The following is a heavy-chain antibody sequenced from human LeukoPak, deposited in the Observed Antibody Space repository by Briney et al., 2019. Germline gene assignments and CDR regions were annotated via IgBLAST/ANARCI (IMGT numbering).Heavy chain of an antibody. CDR1: GFTFSSYA. V-gene: IGHV3-21*01. D-gene: IGHD2-2*01. CDR3: ARDSLSGPYCSSTSCYYN. Sequence: GGSLRLSCAASGFTFSSYAMSWVRQAPGKGLEWVSSISSSSSYIYYADSVKGRFTISRDNAKNSLYLQMNSLRAEDTDVYYCARDSLSGPYCSSTSCYYNWGQGTLVTVSS. CDR2: ISSSSSYI. J-gene: IGHJ4*02.